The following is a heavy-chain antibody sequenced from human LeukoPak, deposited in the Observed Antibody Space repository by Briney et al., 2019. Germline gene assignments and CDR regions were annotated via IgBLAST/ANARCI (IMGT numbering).Heavy chain of an antibody. Sequence: PGGSLRLSCAASGFTFSSYSMNWVRQAPGKGLEWVSSISSSSSYIYYADSVKGRFTISRDNAKNSLYLQMNSLRAEDTAVYYCTTEVRPSITKSARGYWGQGTLVTVSS. V-gene: IGHV3-21*03. J-gene: IGHJ4*02. CDR1: GFTFSSYS. CDR3: TTEVRPSITKSARGY. CDR2: ISSSSSYI. D-gene: IGHD3-10*01.